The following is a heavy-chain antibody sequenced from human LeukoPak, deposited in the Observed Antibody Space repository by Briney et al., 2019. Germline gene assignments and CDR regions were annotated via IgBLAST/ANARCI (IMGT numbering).Heavy chain of an antibody. D-gene: IGHD2/OR15-2a*01. Sequence: GGSLRLSCAASGFTFSSFGMHWVRQAPGKGLEWVAVIWSDGNNKYYADSVKGRFTISRDNSKNTLYLQMNSLRAEDTAVYYCARDRGYFYDQLDYWGQGTLVTVSS. CDR2: IWSDGNNK. CDR1: GFTFSSFG. V-gene: IGHV3-33*01. J-gene: IGHJ4*02. CDR3: ARDRGYFYDQLDY.